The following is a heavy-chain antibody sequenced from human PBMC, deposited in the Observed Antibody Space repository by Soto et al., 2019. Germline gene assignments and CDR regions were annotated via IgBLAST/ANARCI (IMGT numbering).Heavy chain of an antibody. Sequence: GGSLRLSCAASGFTFSNAWMNWVRQAPGKGLEWVGRIKSKTDGGTTDYAAPVKGRFTISRDDSKNTLYLQMNSLKTEDTAVYYCTTDACSSTSCYYHYYYGMDVWGQGTTVTVSS. CDR1: GFTFSNAW. D-gene: IGHD2-2*01. CDR3: TTDACSSTSCYYHYYYGMDV. V-gene: IGHV3-15*07. J-gene: IGHJ6*02. CDR2: IKSKTDGGTT.